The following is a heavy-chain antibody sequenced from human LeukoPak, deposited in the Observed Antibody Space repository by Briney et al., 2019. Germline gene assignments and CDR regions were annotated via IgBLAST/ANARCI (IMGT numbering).Heavy chain of an antibody. CDR2: IYYSGST. J-gene: IGHJ4*02. CDR1: GGSISSYY. CDR3: ARRAEIDGHNPFDY. D-gene: IGHD5-24*01. Sequence: SETLSLTCTVSGGSISSYYWSWIRQPPGKGLEWIGYIYYSGSTNYNPSLKSRVTISVDTPKNQFSLKLSSVTAADTAVYYCARRAEIDGHNPFDYWGQGTLVTVSS. V-gene: IGHV4-59*01.